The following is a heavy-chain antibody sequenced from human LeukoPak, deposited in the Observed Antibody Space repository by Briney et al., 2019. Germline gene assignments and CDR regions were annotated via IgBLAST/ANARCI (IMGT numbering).Heavy chain of an antibody. CDR2: ISAYNGNT. Sequence: ASVKVSCKASGYTFTSYGISWVRQAPGQGLEWMGWISAYNGNTNYAQKLQGRVTMTTDTSTSTAYMELRSLRSDDTAVYYCARVRLSGTTSLAFDIWGQGTMVTVSS. J-gene: IGHJ3*02. V-gene: IGHV1-18*01. CDR1: GYTFTSYG. D-gene: IGHD1-1*01. CDR3: ARVRLSGTTSLAFDI.